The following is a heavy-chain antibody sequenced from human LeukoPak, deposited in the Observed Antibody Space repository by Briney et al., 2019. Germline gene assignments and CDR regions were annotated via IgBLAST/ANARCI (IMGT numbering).Heavy chain of an antibody. D-gene: IGHD3-10*01. CDR3: TRALAAYCGSVSSPLDY. Sequence: PAGSLRLSSTASGFTFGDYAMSWFRQAPGKGLEWVGFISSKAYGGTTEYAASVKGRFTISRDDSKSIAYLQMNNLKTEDTAVYYCTRALAAYCGSVSSPLDYWGQGTLVTVSS. CDR1: GFTFGDYA. J-gene: IGHJ4*02. V-gene: IGHV3-49*03. CDR2: ISSKAYGGTT.